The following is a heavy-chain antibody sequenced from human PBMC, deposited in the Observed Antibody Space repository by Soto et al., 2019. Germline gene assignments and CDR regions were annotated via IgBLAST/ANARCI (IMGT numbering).Heavy chain of an antibody. V-gene: IGHV4-39*01. CDR1: GGSISSSSYY. D-gene: IGHD2-2*01. Sequence: SETLSLTCTVSGGSISSSSYYWGWIRQPPGKGLEWIGSIYYSGSTYYNPSLKSRVTISVDTSKNQFSLKLSSVTAADTAVYYCARTVGDIVLVPAAQFDYWGQGTLVTVS. J-gene: IGHJ4*02. CDR3: ARTVGDIVLVPAAQFDY. CDR2: IYYSGST.